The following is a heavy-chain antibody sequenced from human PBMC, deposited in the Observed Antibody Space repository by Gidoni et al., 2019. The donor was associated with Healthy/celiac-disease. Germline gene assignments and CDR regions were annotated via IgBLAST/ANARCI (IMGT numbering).Heavy chain of an antibody. J-gene: IGHJ4*02. CDR2: ISGSGGST. D-gene: IGHD2-2*02. CDR1: GFTFGSYA. CDR3: AKATRYQLLYFGY. Sequence: EVQLLESGGGLVQPGGSLRLSCAASGFTFGSYAMSWVRQAPGKGLEWVSAISGSGGSTYYADSVKGRFTISRDNSKNTLYLQMNSLRAEDTAVYYCAKATRYQLLYFGYWGQGTLVTVSS. V-gene: IGHV3-23*01.